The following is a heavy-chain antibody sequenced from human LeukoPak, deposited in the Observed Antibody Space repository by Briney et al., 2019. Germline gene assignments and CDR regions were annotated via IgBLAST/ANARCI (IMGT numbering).Heavy chain of an antibody. D-gene: IGHD1-26*01. J-gene: IGHJ4*02. CDR1: GYTLTELS. CDR3: ATGTISYIIVGATGLFDY. Sequence: GASVKVSCKVSGYTLTELSMHWVRQAPGKGLEWMGGFDPEDGETIYAQKFQGRVTMTEDTSTDTAYMELSSLRSEDTAVYYCATGTISYIIVGATGLFDYWGQGTLVTVSS. CDR2: FDPEDGET. V-gene: IGHV1-24*01.